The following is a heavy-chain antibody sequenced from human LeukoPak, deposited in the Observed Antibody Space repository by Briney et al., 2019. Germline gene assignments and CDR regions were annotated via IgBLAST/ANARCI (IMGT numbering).Heavy chain of an antibody. V-gene: IGHV3-11*05. Sequence: GGSLRLSCAASRFTFSDYYMSWIRQAPGKGLEWISHISGSSSYTNYADSVKGRFTISRDNAKNSLYLQMNSLRVEDTAVYYCARDNQQLGRFDPWGQGTQVTVSS. J-gene: IGHJ5*02. D-gene: IGHD6-13*01. CDR2: ISGSSSYT. CDR3: ARDNQQLGRFDP. CDR1: RFTFSDYY.